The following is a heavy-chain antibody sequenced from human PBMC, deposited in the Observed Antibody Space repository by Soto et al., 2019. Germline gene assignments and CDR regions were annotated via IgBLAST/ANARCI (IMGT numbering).Heavy chain of an antibody. V-gene: IGHV3-23*01. CDR1: GFTFSTYA. J-gene: IGHJ6*03. Sequence: EVQLLESGGGLVQPGGSLRLSCAASGFTFSTYAMSWVSQAPGNGLECVSTIPTSGGNTYYADSVQGRFTISRDTSNITLCLQMNRLRAEDTAVYYCAGRYCTNGVCHTLYYYYIVVWGKGTTVTVSS. D-gene: IGHD2-8*01. CDR3: AGRYCTNGVCHTLYYYYIVV. CDR2: IPTSGGNT.